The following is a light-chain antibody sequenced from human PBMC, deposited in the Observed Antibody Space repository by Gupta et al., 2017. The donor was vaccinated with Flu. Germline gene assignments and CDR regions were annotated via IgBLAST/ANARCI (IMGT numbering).Light chain of an antibody. Sequence: DIQFIQSPYSLSASVGDRVTIPRRASQTISSSLNWYQQKPGKAPTLLIYATTSLQNAVPSRFSGSGAETDITLTISSQLPEYFVTYYCQQSYRPSLTFGPGTKVNIK. CDR3: QQSYRPSLT. J-gene: IGKJ3*01. V-gene: IGKV1-39*01. CDR1: QTISSS. CDR2: ATT.